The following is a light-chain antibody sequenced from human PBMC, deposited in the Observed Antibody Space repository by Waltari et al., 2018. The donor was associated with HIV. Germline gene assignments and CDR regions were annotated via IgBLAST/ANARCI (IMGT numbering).Light chain of an antibody. Sequence: QSVLTQPPSVSEAPRQRVTISCSGTNSNIRNNAVNWYQQLPGKAPKLLIYYDNLLSSGVSDRFSCSKSGASASRAISGLQSEDEADYYCAAWDDTLNGFVFGSGTRVTVL. CDR2: YDN. J-gene: IGLJ1*01. CDR3: AAWDDTLNGFV. CDR1: NSNIRNNA. V-gene: IGLV1-36*01.